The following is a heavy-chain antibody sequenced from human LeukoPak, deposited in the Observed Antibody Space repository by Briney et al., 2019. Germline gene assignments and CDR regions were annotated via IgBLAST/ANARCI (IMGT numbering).Heavy chain of an antibody. CDR3: AREQKSGSYRPFDY. D-gene: IGHD1-26*01. Sequence: SETPSPTCTVSGGPTTSYSRGWIRQPPGEGLEWIGYIYYSGSTNYNPSLKSRLTISLDTSKNQVSLKLSSVTAADTAVYYCAREQKSGSYRPFDYWGQGTLVTVSS. V-gene: IGHV4-59*01. J-gene: IGHJ4*02. CDR2: IYYSGST. CDR1: GGPTTSYS.